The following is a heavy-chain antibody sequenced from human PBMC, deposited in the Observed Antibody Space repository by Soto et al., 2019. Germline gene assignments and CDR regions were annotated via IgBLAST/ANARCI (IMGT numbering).Heavy chain of an antibody. D-gene: IGHD3-22*01. Sequence: ETLSLTCTVSGGSISSSSYYWGWIRQPPGKGLEWIGSIYYSGSTYYNPSLKSRVTISVDTSKNQFSLKLSSVTAADTAVYYCARRPHYYDSIGYYHRQGIDYWGQGTLVTVSS. J-gene: IGHJ4*02. CDR3: ARRPHYYDSIGYYHRQGIDY. CDR1: GGSISSSSYY. CDR2: IYYSGST. V-gene: IGHV4-39*01.